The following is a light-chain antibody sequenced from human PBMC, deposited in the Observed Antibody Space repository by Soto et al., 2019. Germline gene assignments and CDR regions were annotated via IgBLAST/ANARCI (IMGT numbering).Light chain of an antibody. Sequence: QAVVTQPPSVSGAPGQRVTLSCTGNSSNIGAGYDVHWYQQLPGAAPQLVIFGNRNRPSGVPERFSGSKSGTSASLAITGLQAEDEADYYCQAYDYSLTASVFGGGTKLTVL. CDR2: GNR. CDR1: SSNIGAGYD. CDR3: QAYDYSLTASV. V-gene: IGLV1-40*01. J-gene: IGLJ3*02.